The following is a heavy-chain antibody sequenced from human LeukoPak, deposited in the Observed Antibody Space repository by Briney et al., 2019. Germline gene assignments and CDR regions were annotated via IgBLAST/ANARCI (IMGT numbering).Heavy chain of an antibody. Sequence: PGGSLRPSCAASGFTFSSYSMHWVRQAPGKGLEWVAVISYDGSNKYYADSVKGRFTISRDNSKNTLYLQMNSLRAEDTAVYYCARPRSSYYYGSGSYYNYWGQGTLVTVSS. CDR3: ARPRSSYYYGSGSYYNY. V-gene: IGHV3-30*04. CDR1: GFTFSSYS. CDR2: ISYDGSNK. J-gene: IGHJ4*02. D-gene: IGHD3-10*01.